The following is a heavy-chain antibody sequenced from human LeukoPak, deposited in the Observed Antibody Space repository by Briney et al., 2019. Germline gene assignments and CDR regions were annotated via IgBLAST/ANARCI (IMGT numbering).Heavy chain of an antibody. J-gene: IGHJ4*02. CDR3: TTSTYCGGDCYSLD. CDR1: GFPFINAW. V-gene: IGHV3-15*01. Sequence: GGSLRLSCAASGFPFINAWMSWVRQAPGKGLEWIGRIKSKTDGGTTDYAAPVKGRFTISRDDSKNTLYLQMTSLKTEDTAVYYCTTSTYCGGDCYSLDWGQGTLVTVSS. D-gene: IGHD2-21*02. CDR2: IKSKTDGGTT.